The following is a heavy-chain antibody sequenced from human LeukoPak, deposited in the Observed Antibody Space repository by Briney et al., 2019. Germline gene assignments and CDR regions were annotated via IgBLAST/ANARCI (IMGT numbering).Heavy chain of an antibody. CDR3: VRGGRCGLIPY. D-gene: IGHD2-21*01. CDR1: GVTFSVHY. J-gene: IGHJ4*02. V-gene: IGHV3-72*01. Sequence: GGSLRLSCAASGVTFSVHYMDWVRQAPGRGLEWVARTRNKANSHTTEYAASVKGRFTISRDDSTNSLHLQMNSLKTEDTAVYYLVRGGRCGLIPYWGQGTLVTVSS. CDR2: TRNKANSHTT.